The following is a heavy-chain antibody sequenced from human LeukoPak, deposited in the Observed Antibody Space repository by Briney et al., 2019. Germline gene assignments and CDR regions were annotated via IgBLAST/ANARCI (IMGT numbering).Heavy chain of an antibody. V-gene: IGHV3-30*03. CDR1: GFTFSSYG. Sequence: GGSLRLSCAASGFTFSSYGMHWVRQAPGKGLEWVAVISYDGSNKYYADSVKGRFTISRDNSKNTLYLQMNSLRAEDTAVYYCASEHIVVVTAISYYFDYWGQGTLVTVSS. J-gene: IGHJ4*02. CDR2: ISYDGSNK. D-gene: IGHD2-21*02. CDR3: ASEHIVVVTAISYYFDY.